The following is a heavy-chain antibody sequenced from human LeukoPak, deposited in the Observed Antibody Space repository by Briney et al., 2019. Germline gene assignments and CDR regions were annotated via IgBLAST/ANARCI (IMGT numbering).Heavy chain of an antibody. Sequence: SETLSLTCAVYGGSFSGYYWSWIRQPPGKGLEWIGGINHSGSTNYNPSLKSRVTISVDTSKNQFSLKLSSVTAADTAVYYCARDVRYGLNYWGQGTLVTVSS. CDR3: ARDVRYGLNY. CDR2: INHSGST. V-gene: IGHV4-34*01. D-gene: IGHD3/OR15-3a*01. CDR1: GGSFSGYY. J-gene: IGHJ4*02.